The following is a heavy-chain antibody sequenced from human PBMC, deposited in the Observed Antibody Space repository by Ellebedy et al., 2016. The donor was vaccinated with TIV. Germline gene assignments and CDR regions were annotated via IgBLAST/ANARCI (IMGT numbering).Heavy chain of an antibody. V-gene: IGHV4-34*01. CDR3: ARDPITPYAHSK. CDR1: GGSFSGYY. CDR2: INHSGST. Sequence: SETLSLXXAVYGGSFSGYYWSWIRQPPGKGLEWIGEINHSGSTNYNPSLKSRVTISVDTSKNQFSLKLSSVTAADTAVYYCARDPITPYAHSKWGQGTLVTVSS. D-gene: IGHD3-10*01. J-gene: IGHJ4*02.